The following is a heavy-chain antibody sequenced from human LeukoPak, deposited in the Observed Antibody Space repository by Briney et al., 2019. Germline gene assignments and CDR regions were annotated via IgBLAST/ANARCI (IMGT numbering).Heavy chain of an antibody. V-gene: IGHV1-2*02. CDR1: RYTFTGNN. CDR3: ARDRRESNWNFFDY. CDR2: INPNTGDT. J-gene: IGHJ4*02. D-gene: IGHD1-1*01. Sequence: ASVKPSCEPFRYTFTGNNMHWVRQAPRQELEWMGWINPNTGDTKYAPKFQCRVTMTSDSSISTAYMELSRLRSDDTAVYYCARDRRESNWNFFDYWGQGTLVTVSS.